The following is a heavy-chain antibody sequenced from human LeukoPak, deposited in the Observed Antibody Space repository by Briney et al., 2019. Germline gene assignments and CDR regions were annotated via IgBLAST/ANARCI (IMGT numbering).Heavy chain of an antibody. CDR3: ARDYERRGSSPVDY. V-gene: IGHV3-48*03. CDR1: GFTFSSYE. D-gene: IGHD6-13*01. J-gene: IGHJ4*02. CDR2: ISSSGSTI. Sequence: GGSLRLSCAASGFTFSSYEMNWVRQAPGKGLEWVSYISSSGSTIYYADSVKGRFTISRDNAKNSLYLQMNSLRAEDTAVYYCARDYERRGSSPVDYWGQGTLVTVSS.